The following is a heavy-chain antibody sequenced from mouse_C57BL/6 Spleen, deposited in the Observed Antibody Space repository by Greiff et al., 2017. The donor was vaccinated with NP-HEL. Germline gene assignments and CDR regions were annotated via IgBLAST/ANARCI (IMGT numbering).Heavy chain of an antibody. Sequence: QVQLKQSGPELVKPGASVKLSCKASGYTFTSYDINWVKQRPGQGLEWIGWIYPRDGSTKYNEKFKGKATLTVDTSSSTAYMELHSLTSEDSAVYFCAREETAQATRAMDYWGQGTSVTVSS. CDR3: AREETAQATRAMDY. CDR2: IYPRDGST. D-gene: IGHD3-2*02. CDR1: GYTFTSYD. J-gene: IGHJ4*01. V-gene: IGHV1-85*01.